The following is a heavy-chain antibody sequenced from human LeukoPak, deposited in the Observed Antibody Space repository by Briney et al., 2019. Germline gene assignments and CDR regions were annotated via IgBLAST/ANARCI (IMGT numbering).Heavy chain of an antibody. CDR3: AKIPAAGYYYYYMDV. Sequence: GGSLRLSCAASGFTFDDYAMHWVRQAPGKGLEWVSLISGDGGSTYYADSVKGRFTISRDNSKNSLYLQVNSLRTEDTALYYCAKIPAAGYYYYYMDVWGKGTTVTVSS. CDR1: GFTFDDYA. J-gene: IGHJ6*03. CDR2: ISGDGGST. D-gene: IGHD2-2*01. V-gene: IGHV3-43*02.